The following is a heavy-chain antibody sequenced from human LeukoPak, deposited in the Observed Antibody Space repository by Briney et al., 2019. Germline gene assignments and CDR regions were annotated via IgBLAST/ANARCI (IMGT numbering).Heavy chain of an antibody. CDR2: ISGSGDTT. D-gene: IGHD6-13*01. J-gene: IGHJ4*02. V-gene: IGHV3-23*01. CDR3: AKDRVIATGIGEFDY. Sequence: GGSLRLSCAGSGFTLSSYAISWVRQAPGKGLEWVSAISGSGDTTYYADSVKGRFTISRDSSRNTLYLHMNSLRAEDTAVYYCAKDRVIATGIGEFDYWGQGTLVTVSS. CDR1: GFTLSSYA.